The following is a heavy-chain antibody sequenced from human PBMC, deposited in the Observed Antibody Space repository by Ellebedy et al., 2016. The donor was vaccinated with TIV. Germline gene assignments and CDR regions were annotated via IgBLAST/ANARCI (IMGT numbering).Heavy chain of an antibody. J-gene: IGHJ4*02. D-gene: IGHD6-19*01. Sequence: PGGSLRLSCAASGFTFSPIWMHWVRQAPGKGLVWVSRINPDGRITTYADSVKGRFSISRDNAQNSLYLQMNSLRGEDTGVYFCARDARVAGSLDYWGQGTLVTVSS. V-gene: IGHV3-74*01. CDR1: GFTFSPIW. CDR3: ARDARVAGSLDY. CDR2: INPDGRIT.